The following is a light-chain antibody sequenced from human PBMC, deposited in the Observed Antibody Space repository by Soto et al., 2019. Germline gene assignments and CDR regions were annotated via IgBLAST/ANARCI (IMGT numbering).Light chain of an antibody. CDR3: QSYHSSLSGWV. J-gene: IGLJ3*02. CDR2: GNS. Sequence: QAVVTQPPSVSGAPGQRVTISCTESSSNIGAGYDVHWYQQLPGTAPKLLIYGNSNRPSGVPDRFSGSKSGTSASLAITGLQAEDEADYYCQSYHSSLSGWVFGGGTKLTVL. V-gene: IGLV1-40*01. CDR1: SSNIGAGYD.